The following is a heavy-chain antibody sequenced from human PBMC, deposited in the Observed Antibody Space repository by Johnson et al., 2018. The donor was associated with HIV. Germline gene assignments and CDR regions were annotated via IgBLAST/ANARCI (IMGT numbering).Heavy chain of an antibody. CDR3: ARVTMIVVVMQAFDI. CDR1: GFTFSSYA. CDR2: ISYDGSNK. V-gene: IGHV3-30-3*01. D-gene: IGHD3-22*01. Sequence: QVQLVESGGGVVQPGRSLRLSCAASGFTFSSYAMHWVRQAPGKGLEWVAVISYDGSNKYYADSVKGRFTISRDNSKNTLYLQMNSLRAEYTAVYYCARVTMIVVVMQAFDIWGQGTMVTVSS. J-gene: IGHJ3*02.